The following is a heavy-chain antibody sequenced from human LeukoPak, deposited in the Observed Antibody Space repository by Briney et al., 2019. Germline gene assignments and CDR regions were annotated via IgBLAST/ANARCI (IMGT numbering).Heavy chain of an antibody. CDR1: GFTFSSYA. V-gene: IGHV3-23*01. CDR3: ARDPSFLKYYDSSGYYYGDAFDI. J-gene: IGHJ3*02. CDR2: ISGSGGST. D-gene: IGHD3-22*01. Sequence: PGGSLRLSCAASGFTFSSYAMSWVRQAPGKGLEWVSAISGSGGSTYYADSVKGRFTISRDNSKNTLYLQMNGLRAEDTAVYYCARDPSFLKYYDSSGYYYGDAFDIWGQGTMVTVSS.